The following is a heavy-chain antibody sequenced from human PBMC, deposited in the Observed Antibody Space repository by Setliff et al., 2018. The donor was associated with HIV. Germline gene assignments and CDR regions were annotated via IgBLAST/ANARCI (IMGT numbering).Heavy chain of an antibody. CDR3: ANPPTVTTDYYYYYMDV. V-gene: IGHV3-21*04. CDR1: EFTFSNAW. CDR2: ISSSSTKI. Sequence: GESLKISCAVSEFTFSNAWMSWVRQAPGKGLEWVSSISSSSTKIYYADSVKGRFTISRDNSKNTLYLQMNSLRAEDTAVYYCANPPTVTTDYYYYYMDVWGKGTTVTVS. D-gene: IGHD4-4*01. J-gene: IGHJ6*03.